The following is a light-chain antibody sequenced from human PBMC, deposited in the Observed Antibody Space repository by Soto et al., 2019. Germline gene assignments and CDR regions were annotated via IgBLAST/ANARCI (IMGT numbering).Light chain of an antibody. J-gene: IGKJ2*01. CDR2: GES. V-gene: IGKV3-15*01. CDR3: QQYNNWPPKYT. Sequence: EIVMTQSPATLSVSPGERATLSCRASQSVSSKLAWYQQKPGQAPRLLIYGESTRATGIPARFSGSAYGTEFTLTISSLQSEDFAVYYCQQYNNWPPKYTFGQGTKLEIK. CDR1: QSVSSK.